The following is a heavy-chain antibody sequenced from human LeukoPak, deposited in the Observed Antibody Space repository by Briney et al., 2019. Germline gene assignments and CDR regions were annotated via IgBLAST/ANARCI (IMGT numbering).Heavy chain of an antibody. CDR3: ARSYYDINTYSRQ. J-gene: IGHJ4*02. CDR1: GYTFSDYY. D-gene: IGHD3-22*01. CDR2: INPNSGGT. V-gene: IGHV1-2*06. Sequence: ASVKVSCKASGYTFSDYYMHWVRQAPGQGLEWMGRINPNSGGTDYAQKFQGRVTMTRDTSISTAYMELSSLRSDDTAIYYCARSYYDINTYSRQWGQGTLVTVSS.